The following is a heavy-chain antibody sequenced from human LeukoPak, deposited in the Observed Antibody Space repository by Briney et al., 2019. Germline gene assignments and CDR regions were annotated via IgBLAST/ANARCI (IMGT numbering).Heavy chain of an antibody. Sequence: SETLSLTCAVYGGSFSGFYWSWIRQPPGKGLEWIGEIHHSGSTNYNPSLKSRVTISVDTSKNQFSLKLSSVTAADTAVYYCARGPRRHYYDSSGYLYYGMDVWGQGTTVTVSS. CDR2: IHHSGST. D-gene: IGHD3-22*01. CDR3: ARGPRRHYYDSSGYLYYGMDV. CDR1: GGSFSGFY. V-gene: IGHV4-34*01. J-gene: IGHJ6*02.